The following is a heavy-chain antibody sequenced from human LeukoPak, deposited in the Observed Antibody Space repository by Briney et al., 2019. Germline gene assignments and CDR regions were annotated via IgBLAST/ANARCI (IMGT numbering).Heavy chain of an antibody. Sequence: ASVKVSCKASGYTLTSNYIHWVRQAPGQGLEWMGWINTNTGNPTYAQGFTGRFVFSLDTSVSTAYLQISSLKAEDTAVYYCARDFTHVSSTGAYWGQGTLVTVSS. CDR2: INTNTGNP. D-gene: IGHD5/OR15-5a*01. CDR3: ARDFTHVSSTGAY. V-gene: IGHV7-4-1*02. CDR1: GYTLTSNY. J-gene: IGHJ4*02.